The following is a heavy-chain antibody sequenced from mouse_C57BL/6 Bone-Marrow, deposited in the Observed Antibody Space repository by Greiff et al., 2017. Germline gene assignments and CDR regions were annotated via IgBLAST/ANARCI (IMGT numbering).Heavy chain of an antibody. V-gene: IGHV1-82*01. Sequence: VKLQQSGPELVKPGASVKISCKASGYAFSSSWMNGVKQRPGKGLEWIGRIYPGDGDTNYNGRCKGKATLTADKSSSTAYMQLRSLTSEDSAVYFCARSLYYYGSSWFAYWGQGTLVTVSA. J-gene: IGHJ3*01. CDR1: GYAFSSSW. CDR3: ARSLYYYGSSWFAY. CDR2: IYPGDGDT. D-gene: IGHD1-1*01.